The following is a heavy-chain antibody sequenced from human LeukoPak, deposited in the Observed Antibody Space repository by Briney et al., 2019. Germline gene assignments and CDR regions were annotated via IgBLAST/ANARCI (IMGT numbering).Heavy chain of an antibody. J-gene: IGHJ6*03. CDR1: GFTFSGSA. V-gene: IGHV3-73*01. D-gene: IGHD1-26*01. CDR2: IRSKANRYAT. Sequence: GGSLRLSCAASGFTFSGSAIHWVRQASGKGLEWVGRIRSKANRYATAYAASVKGKFTISRDDSKNTAYLQMNSLKTEDTAVYYCTRSVLVGASPYYYMDVWGKGTTVTVSS. CDR3: TRSVLVGASPYYYMDV.